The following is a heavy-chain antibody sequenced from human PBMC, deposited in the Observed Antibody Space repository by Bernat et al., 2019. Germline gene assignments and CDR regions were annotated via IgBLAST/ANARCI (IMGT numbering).Heavy chain of an antibody. CDR3: ARVYDFWSGYTKPYYFDY. CDR1: GFTFSDYY. J-gene: IGHJ4*02. V-gene: IGHV3-11*06. CDR2: ISSSSSYT. D-gene: IGHD3-3*01. Sequence: QVQLVESGGGLVKPGGSLRLSCAASGFTFSDYYMSWIRQAPGKGLEWVSYISSSSSYTNYADSVKGRFTISRDNAKNSLYLQMNSLRAEDTAVYYCARVYDFWSGYTKPYYFDYWGQGTLVTVSS.